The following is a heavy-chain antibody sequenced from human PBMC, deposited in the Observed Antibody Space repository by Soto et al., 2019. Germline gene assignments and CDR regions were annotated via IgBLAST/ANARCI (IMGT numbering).Heavy chain of an antibody. V-gene: IGHV3-33*01. CDR2: IWYDGSNK. CDR1: GFTFSSYG. D-gene: IGHD2-15*01. J-gene: IGHJ6*02. Sequence: QVQLVESGGGVVQPGRSLRLSCAASGFTFSSYGMHWVRQAPGKGLEWVAVIWYDGSNKYYADSVKGRFTISRDNSKNTLYLQMNSLRAEDTAVYYCGRDPDIVVVVAAGYGGMDVWGQGTTVTVSS. CDR3: GRDPDIVVVVAAGYGGMDV.